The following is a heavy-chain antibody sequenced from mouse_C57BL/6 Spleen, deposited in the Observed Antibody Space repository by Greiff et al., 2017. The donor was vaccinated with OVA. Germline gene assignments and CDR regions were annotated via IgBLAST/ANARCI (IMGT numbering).Heavy chain of an antibody. J-gene: IGHJ2*01. V-gene: IGHV5-6*01. D-gene: IGHD4-1*01. CDR1: GFTFSSYG. CDR3: ARDGTGNFDY. Sequence: EVQGVESGGDLVKPGGSLKLSCAASGFTFSSYGMSWVRQTPDKRLEWVATISSGGSYTYYPDSVKGRFTISRDNAKNTLYLQMSSLKSEDTAMYYCARDGTGNFDYWGQGTTLTVSS. CDR2: ISSGGSYT.